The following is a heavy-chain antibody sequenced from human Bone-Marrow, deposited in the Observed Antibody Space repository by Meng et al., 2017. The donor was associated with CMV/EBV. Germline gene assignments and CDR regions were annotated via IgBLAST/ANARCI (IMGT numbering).Heavy chain of an antibody. CDR3: ARERGDSGYDAFDY. Sequence: ASVKVSCKASGYTFPDYYIHWVRQAPGQGLERMGWTDPNRGATHYAQKFQGRVTMTRDTSISAAYMDLSRLRFDDTAVYWCARERGDSGYDAFDYWGQGTLVTVSS. CDR2: TDPNRGAT. J-gene: IGHJ4*02. CDR1: GYTFPDYY. D-gene: IGHD5-12*01. V-gene: IGHV1-2*02.